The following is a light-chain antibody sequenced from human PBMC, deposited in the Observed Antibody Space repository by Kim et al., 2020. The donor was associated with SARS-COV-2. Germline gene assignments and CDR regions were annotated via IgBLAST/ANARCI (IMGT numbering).Light chain of an antibody. J-gene: IGKJ4*01. V-gene: IGKV3-15*01. CDR2: GAS. CDR1: QSVSSN. Sequence: EIVMTQSPATLSVSPGERATLSCRASQSVSSNLDWYQQKPGQAPRLLIYGASTRATGIPGRFSGSGSGTEFTPTISSLQSEDFAVYYCQQYRHWPLTFGGGTKVGIK. CDR3: QQYRHWPLT.